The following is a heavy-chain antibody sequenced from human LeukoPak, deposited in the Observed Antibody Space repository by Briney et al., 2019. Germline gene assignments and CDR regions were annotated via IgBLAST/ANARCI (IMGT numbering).Heavy chain of an antibody. CDR3: ARDGITTGTYYMDV. CDR2: IYHSGST. D-gene: IGHD3-22*01. J-gene: IGHJ6*03. CDR1: GYSISSGYY. Sequence: SETLSLTCTVSGYSISSGYYWGWIRPPPGKGLEWIGSIYHSGSTYYNPSLKSRVTISVDTSKNQFSLKLSSVTAADTAVYYCARDGITTGTYYMDVGGKGTTVTVS. V-gene: IGHV4-38-2*02.